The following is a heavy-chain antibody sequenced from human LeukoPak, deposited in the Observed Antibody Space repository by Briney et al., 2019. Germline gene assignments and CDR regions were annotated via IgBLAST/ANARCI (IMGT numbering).Heavy chain of an antibody. D-gene: IGHD6-19*01. CDR2: FAGGGGTT. V-gene: IGHV3-23*01. J-gene: IGHJ4*02. Sequence: GGSLRLSCAASGFTFSSYAMTWVRQAPGKGLGWGSTFAGGGGTTYYADSVKGRFTISRDNSKNTLYLQKNSLRAEDTAVYCCAKSRYSSGWDHFDYWGQGTLVTVSS. CDR1: GFTFSSYA. CDR3: AKSRYSSGWDHFDY.